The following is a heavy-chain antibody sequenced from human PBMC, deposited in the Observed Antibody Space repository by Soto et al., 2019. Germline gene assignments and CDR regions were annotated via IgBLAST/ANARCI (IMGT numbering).Heavy chain of an antibody. Sequence: PGESLNISCQAFEYSFSIFWISWVRQLPGKGLEWMGRIDPSNSYVAYSPSFQGQVTISVDRSARTAFLHWSSLKASDSATYYCARHQAGSGNANFDFWGQGSQVTVSS. CDR1: EYSFSIFW. J-gene: IGHJ4*02. D-gene: IGHD3-10*01. CDR3: ARHQAGSGNANFDF. CDR2: IDPSNSYV. V-gene: IGHV5-10-1*04.